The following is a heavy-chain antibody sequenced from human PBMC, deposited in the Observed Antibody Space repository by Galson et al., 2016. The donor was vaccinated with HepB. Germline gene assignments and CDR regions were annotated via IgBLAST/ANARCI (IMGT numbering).Heavy chain of an antibody. CDR1: GYTFSRYG. CDR3: ASILGYCRSGSCYRDY. V-gene: IGHV1-18*01. Sequence: SVKVSCKASGYTFSRYGISWVRQAPGQGLEWLGWISANSGNTIYAQKFQDRVTMTRDTSASTVYMDLRSLRSDDTAVYYCASILGYCRSGSCYRDYWGQGTLVTVSS. J-gene: IGHJ4*02. D-gene: IGHD2-15*01. CDR2: ISANSGNT.